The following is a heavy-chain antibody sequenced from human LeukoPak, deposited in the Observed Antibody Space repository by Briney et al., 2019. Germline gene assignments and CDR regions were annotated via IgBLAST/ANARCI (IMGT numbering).Heavy chain of an antibody. CDR2: IYYSGST. CDR3: AGGGRSGSWTYFDY. Sequence: SETLSLTCAVYGGSFSGYYWSWIRQPPGKGLEWIGYIYYSGSTNYNPSLKSRVTISVDTSKNQFSLKLSSVTAADTAVYYCAGGGRSGSWTYFDYWGQGTLVTVSS. J-gene: IGHJ4*02. CDR1: GGSFSGYY. D-gene: IGHD1-26*01. V-gene: IGHV4-59*01.